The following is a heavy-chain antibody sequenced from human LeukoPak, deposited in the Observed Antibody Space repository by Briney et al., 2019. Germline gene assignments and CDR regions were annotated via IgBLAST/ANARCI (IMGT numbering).Heavy chain of an antibody. CDR2: IRQDGSEK. CDR1: GFTFSSYW. CDR3: ARDDRGNWFDP. V-gene: IGHV3-7*01. Sequence: GGSLRLSCAASGFTFSSYWMSWVRQAPGKGLEWVANIRQDGSEKYYVDSVKGRFTISRDNAKNSLYLQMNSLRAEDTAVYYCARDDRGNWFDPWGQGTLVTVSS. D-gene: IGHD3-10*01. J-gene: IGHJ5*02.